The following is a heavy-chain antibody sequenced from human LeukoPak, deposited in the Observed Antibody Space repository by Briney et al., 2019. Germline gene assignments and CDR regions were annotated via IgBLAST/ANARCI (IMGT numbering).Heavy chain of an antibody. D-gene: IGHD3-22*01. CDR1: GYTFTSYG. Sequence: GASVKVTCKASGYTFTSYGISWVRQAPGQGLEWMGWISAYYGNTNYAQKLQGRVTMTTDTSTSTAYMELRSLRSDDTAVYYCARDHPYYYDSSGYYPHYFDYWGQGTLVTVSS. J-gene: IGHJ4*02. CDR2: ISAYYGNT. CDR3: ARDHPYYYDSSGYYPHYFDY. V-gene: IGHV1-18*01.